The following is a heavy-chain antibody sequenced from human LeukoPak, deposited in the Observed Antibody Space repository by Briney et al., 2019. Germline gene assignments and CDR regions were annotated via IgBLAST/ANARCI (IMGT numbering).Heavy chain of an antibody. J-gene: IGHJ4*02. CDR1: GFTFSSYG. V-gene: IGHV3-30*02. CDR2: IRNDGSII. CDR3: ARDYRSSGYYFDY. Sequence: GGSLRLSCAASGFTFSSYGMHWIRQAPGKGLEWVAFIRNDGSIIYNADSVKGRFTISRDNSKNTLCLQMNSLRADDTAVYHCARDYRSSGYYFDYWGQGTLVTVSS. D-gene: IGHD3-22*01.